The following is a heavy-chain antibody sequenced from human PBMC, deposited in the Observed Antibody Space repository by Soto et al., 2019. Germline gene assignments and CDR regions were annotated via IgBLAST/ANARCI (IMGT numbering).Heavy chain of an antibody. J-gene: IGHJ4*02. CDR2: IYYSGST. D-gene: IGHD3-10*01. CDR3: ARVRVGRNLELDY. CDR1: GGSISSYC. V-gene: IGHV4-59*01. Sequence: SETLSLTCTVSGGSISSYCWSWIRQPPGKGLEWIGYIYYSGSTNYNPSLKSRVTISVDTSKNQFSLKLSSVTAADTAVYYCARVRVGRNLELDYWGQGTLVTSPQ.